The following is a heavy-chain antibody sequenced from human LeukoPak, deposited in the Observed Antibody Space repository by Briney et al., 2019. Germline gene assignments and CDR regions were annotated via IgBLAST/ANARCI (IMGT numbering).Heavy chain of an antibody. V-gene: IGHV4-39*01. CDR3: ARKDSSMGDDAFDI. CDR2: IHYNGST. Sequence: SLGLSRAFSGGSLSRSSYYCGSGRQPRGNGLGWIGSIHYNGSTYSKPPLKGRVTISVDTSKNQFSLKLSSVNAADTAVYYCARKDSSMGDDAFDIWGQGKMVTVSS. CDR1: GGSLSRSSYY. J-gene: IGHJ3*02. D-gene: IGHD3-16*01.